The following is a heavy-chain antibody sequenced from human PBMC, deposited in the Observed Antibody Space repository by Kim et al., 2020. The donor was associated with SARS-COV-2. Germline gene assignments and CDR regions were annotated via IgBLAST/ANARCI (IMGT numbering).Heavy chain of an antibody. D-gene: IGHD3-10*01. CDR2: IYYSGST. J-gene: IGHJ4*02. V-gene: IGHV4-39*01. Sequence: SETLSLTCTVSGGSISSSSYYWGWIRQPPGKGLEWIGSIYYSGSTYYNPSLKSRVTISVDTSKNQFSLKLSSVTAADTAVYYCARQEYGSGLYYFDYWGQGTLVTVSS. CDR3: ARQEYGSGLYYFDY. CDR1: GGSISSSSYY.